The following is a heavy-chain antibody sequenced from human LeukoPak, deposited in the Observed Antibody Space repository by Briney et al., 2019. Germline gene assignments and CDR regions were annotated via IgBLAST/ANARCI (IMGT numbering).Heavy chain of an antibody. V-gene: IGHV4-59*01. D-gene: IGHD3-10*01. CDR2: IYYSENT. J-gene: IGHJ4*02. CDR1: GCSISSYY. CDR3: ARGGVIWTFDY. Sequence: PSETLSLTCTVSGCSISSYYWSWIRQPPGKGRGWIGYIYYSENTNYNPSLKSRVTISVDTSKEQCSLKLSSVTAADTAVYYCARGGVIWTFDYWGQGTLVTVSS.